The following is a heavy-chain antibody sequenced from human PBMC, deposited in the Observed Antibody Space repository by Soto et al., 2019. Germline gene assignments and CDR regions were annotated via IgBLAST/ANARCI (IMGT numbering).Heavy chain of an antibody. Sequence: GSLRLSCAASSFAFSSFAMSWVRQAPGKGLEWVSGISATSGSTYYADSVKGRFTISRDNSKNTLYLQMNSLRVEDTAVYFCAKEILPDYWGQGTLVTVSS. J-gene: IGHJ4*02. CDR2: ISATSGST. CDR3: AKEILPDY. CDR1: SFAFSSFA. V-gene: IGHV3-23*01.